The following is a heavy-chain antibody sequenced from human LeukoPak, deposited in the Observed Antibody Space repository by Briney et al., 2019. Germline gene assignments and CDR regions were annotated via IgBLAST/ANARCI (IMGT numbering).Heavy chain of an antibody. CDR1: GGSISSYY. V-gene: IGHV4-4*07. D-gene: IGHD1-26*01. CDR3: ARALLIVGEDWFDP. J-gene: IGHJ5*02. CDR2: IYTSGST. Sequence: SETLSLTCTVSGGSISSYYWSWIRQPAGKGLEWIGRIYTSGSTNYNPSFKSRVTMSVDTSKNQFSLKLSSVTAADTAVYYCARALLIVGEDWFDPWGQGTLVTVSS.